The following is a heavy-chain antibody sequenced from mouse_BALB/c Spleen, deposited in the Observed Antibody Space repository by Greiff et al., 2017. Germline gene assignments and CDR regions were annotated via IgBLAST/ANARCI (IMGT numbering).Heavy chain of an antibody. D-gene: IGHD2-4*01. CDR2: INSNGGST. CDR3: ARHDYEGFAY. J-gene: IGHJ3*01. CDR1: GFTFSSYY. V-gene: IGHV5-6-2*01. Sequence: EVQVVESGGGLVKLGGSLKLSCAASGFTFSSYYMSWVRQTPEKRLELVAAINSNGGSTYYPDTVKGRFTISRDNAKNTLYLQMSSLKSEDTALYYCARHDYEGFAYWGQGTLVTVSA.